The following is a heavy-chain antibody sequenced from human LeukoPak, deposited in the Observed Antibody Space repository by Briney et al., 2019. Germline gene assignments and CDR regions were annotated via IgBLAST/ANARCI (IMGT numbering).Heavy chain of an antibody. Sequence: GGSLRLSCAASGFTFSSYGMHWVRQAPGKGLEWVAVISYDGSNKYYADSAKGRFTISRDNSKNTLYLQMNGLRAEDTAVYYCAKGGDCSSTSCYHGMDVWGKGTTVTVSS. CDR1: GFTFSSYG. J-gene: IGHJ6*04. CDR2: ISYDGSNK. V-gene: IGHV3-30*18. D-gene: IGHD2-2*01. CDR3: AKGGDCSSTSCYHGMDV.